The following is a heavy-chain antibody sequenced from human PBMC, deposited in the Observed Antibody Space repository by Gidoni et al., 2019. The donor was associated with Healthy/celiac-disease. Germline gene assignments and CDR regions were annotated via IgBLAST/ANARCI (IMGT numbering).Heavy chain of an antibody. CDR1: GFTFSSYS. V-gene: IGHV3-21*01. CDR2: ISSSGSYK. J-gene: IGHJ2*01. D-gene: IGHD3-22*01. CDR3: ARDWDSRDFDL. Sequence: EVQLVESGGGLVKPGGSLRLSCAASGFTFSSYSMNWVRQAPGKGLEWVSSISSSGSYKYYTDSVKGRFTISRDNAKNSLYLQMNSLRAEDTAVYYCARDWDSRDFDLWGRGTPVTVSS.